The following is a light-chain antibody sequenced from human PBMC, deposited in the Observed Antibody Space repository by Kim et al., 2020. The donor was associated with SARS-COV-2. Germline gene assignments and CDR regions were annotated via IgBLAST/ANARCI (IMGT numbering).Light chain of an antibody. Sequence: QGVTIPCTGTSSNIGAYYDVHWYQQLPGRAPKLLIHGNTNRPSGVPDRFSGSKSGTSASLDITGLQAEDEAVYYCQSYDRSLSGSVFGGGTQLTVL. V-gene: IGLV1-40*01. J-gene: IGLJ2*01. CDR3: QSYDRSLSGSV. CDR1: SSNIGAYYD. CDR2: GNT.